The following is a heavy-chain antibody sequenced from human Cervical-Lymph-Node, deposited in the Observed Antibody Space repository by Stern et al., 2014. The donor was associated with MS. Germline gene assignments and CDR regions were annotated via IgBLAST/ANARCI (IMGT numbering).Heavy chain of an antibody. Sequence: VQLVESGAEVKKPGASVKVSCKAFGYSFIAYFVYWVRQAPGQGLEWMGRINPNSGGPNYAQKFPGRVPLYRDTSISTPYMGLSRLRSDDTAVYYCATVAATGNRYHYAMDVWGQGTTVTVSS. CDR1: GYSFIAYF. D-gene: IGHD2-15*01. V-gene: IGHV1-2*06. CDR3: ATVAATGNRYHYAMDV. J-gene: IGHJ6*02. CDR2: INPNSGGP.